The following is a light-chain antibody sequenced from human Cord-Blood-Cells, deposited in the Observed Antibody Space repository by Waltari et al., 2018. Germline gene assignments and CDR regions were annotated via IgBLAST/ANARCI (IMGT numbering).Light chain of an antibody. CDR2: QDS. J-gene: IGLJ2*01. CDR3: QAWDSSTVV. CDR1: KLGDKY. Sequence: SYELTQPPSVSVSPGQTASITCSGDKLGDKYACWYQQKPGQSPVLVIHQDSKRPSGIPERFSGSNSGNTATLTISGTQAMDEADYYCQAWDSSTVVFAGGTKLTVL. V-gene: IGLV3-1*01.